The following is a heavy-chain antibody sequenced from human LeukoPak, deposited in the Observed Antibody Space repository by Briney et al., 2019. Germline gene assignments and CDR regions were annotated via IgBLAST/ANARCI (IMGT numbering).Heavy chain of an antibody. CDR2: IYHSGST. CDR1: GGSISSGGYY. V-gene: IGHV4-30-2*01. CDR3: ARVEMATTD. J-gene: IGHJ4*02. D-gene: IGHD5-24*01. Sequence: PSETLSLTCTVSGGSISSGGYYWSWIRQPPGKGLEWIGYIYHSGSTYYNPSLKSRVTISVDRSKNQFSPKLSSVTAADTAVYYCARVEMATTDWGQGTLVTVSS.